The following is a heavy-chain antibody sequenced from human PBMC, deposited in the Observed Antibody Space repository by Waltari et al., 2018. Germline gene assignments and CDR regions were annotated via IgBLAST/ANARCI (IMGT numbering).Heavy chain of an antibody. J-gene: IGHJ4*02. V-gene: IGHV3-30*02. CDR1: GITFSNCA. D-gene: IGHD3-10*02. CDR3: AKVCCSGSAGHYFDC. Sequence: VQLLESGGGLAQPGGSLRLSCAASGITFSNCAMTWVRQAPGKGLEWVAVIRSDGNEKYYADSVKGRFTISKDNSKNTLYLQMNSLRAEDTAMYYCAKVCCSGSAGHYFDCWGQGTQVTVSS. CDR2: IRSDGNEK.